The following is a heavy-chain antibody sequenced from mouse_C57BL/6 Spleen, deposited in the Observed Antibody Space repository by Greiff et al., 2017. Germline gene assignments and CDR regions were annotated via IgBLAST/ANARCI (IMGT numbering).Heavy chain of an antibody. V-gene: IGHV1-42*01. CDR1: GYSFTGYY. CDR3: ARRGYESAMDY. J-gene: IGHJ4*01. D-gene: IGHD2-2*01. CDR2: LNPSTGGT. Sequence: VQLQQSGPELVKPGASVKISCKASGYSFTGYYMNWVKQSPEKSLEWIGELNPSTGGTTYNQKFKAKATLTVDKSSSTADMQLKSLTSEDSAVYYCARRGYESAMDYWGQGTSVTVSS.